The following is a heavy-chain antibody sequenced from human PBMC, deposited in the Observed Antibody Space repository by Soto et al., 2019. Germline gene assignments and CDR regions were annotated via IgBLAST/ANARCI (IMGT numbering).Heavy chain of an antibody. Sequence: SETLSLTCAVSGGPISSGGYSWSWIRQPPGKGLEWIGYIYHSGSTYYNPSLKSRVTISVDRSKNQFSLKLSSVTAADTAVYYCARASGYSYGSRFDYWGQGTLVTVSS. CDR1: GGPISSGGYS. CDR3: ARASGYSYGSRFDY. V-gene: IGHV4-30-2*01. D-gene: IGHD5-18*01. CDR2: IYHSGST. J-gene: IGHJ4*02.